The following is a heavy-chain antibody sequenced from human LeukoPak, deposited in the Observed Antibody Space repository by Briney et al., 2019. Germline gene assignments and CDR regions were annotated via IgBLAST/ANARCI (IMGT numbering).Heavy chain of an antibody. J-gene: IGHJ6*02. Sequence: ASVKVSCKASGYTFTSYGISWVRQAPGQGLEWMGWISAYNGYTNYAQKLQGRVTMTTDTSTSTAYMELRSLRSDDTAVYYCARDRGHYDFWSGPMTYYGMDVWGQGTTVTVSS. CDR1: GYTFTSYG. D-gene: IGHD3-3*01. CDR3: ARDRGHYDFWSGPMTYYGMDV. V-gene: IGHV1-18*01. CDR2: ISAYNGYT.